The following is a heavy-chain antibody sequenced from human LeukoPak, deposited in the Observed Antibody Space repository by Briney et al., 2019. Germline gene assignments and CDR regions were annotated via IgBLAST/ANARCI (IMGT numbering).Heavy chain of an antibody. Sequence: PGGSLRLSCAASGFTFGSHNMQWVRQAPGKGLEWVALISYDGTNKYYADSVKGRFSISRDNSKNTLYLQMNSLRAEDMAVYYCVGDFFRQLQYYYGFDVWGQGTTVTVSS. CDR2: ISYDGTNK. J-gene: IGHJ6*02. CDR3: VGDFFRQLQYYYGFDV. V-gene: IGHV3-30-3*01. CDR1: GFTFGSHN. D-gene: IGHD2-2*01.